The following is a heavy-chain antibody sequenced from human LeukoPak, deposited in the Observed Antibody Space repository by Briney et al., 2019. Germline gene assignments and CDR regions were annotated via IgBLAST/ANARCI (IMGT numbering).Heavy chain of an antibody. Sequence: SETLSLTCAVSGGSFSGYYWSWIRQPPGKGLEWIGEINHSGSTNYNPSLKSRVTISVDTSKNQLSLELSSVTAADTAVYCCASSGWYLGVTWGQGTLVTVSP. D-gene: IGHD6-19*01. CDR2: INHSGST. J-gene: IGHJ4*02. CDR3: ASSGWYLGVT. V-gene: IGHV4-34*01. CDR1: GGSFSGYY.